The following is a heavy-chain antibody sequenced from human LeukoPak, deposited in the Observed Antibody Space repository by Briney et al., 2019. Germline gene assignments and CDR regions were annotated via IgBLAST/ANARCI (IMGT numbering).Heavy chain of an antibody. Sequence: GGSLRLSCAASGFTFSNYWMTWVRQAPGKGLEWVANIKEDGSEKHYGDSVKGRFTISRDNAKNSLYLQMTSLRAEDTAVYYCARAGLLWFGESYFDYWGQGTLVTVSS. CDR2: IKEDGSEK. CDR3: ARAGLLWFGESYFDY. J-gene: IGHJ4*02. D-gene: IGHD3-10*01. V-gene: IGHV3-7*01. CDR1: GFTFSNYW.